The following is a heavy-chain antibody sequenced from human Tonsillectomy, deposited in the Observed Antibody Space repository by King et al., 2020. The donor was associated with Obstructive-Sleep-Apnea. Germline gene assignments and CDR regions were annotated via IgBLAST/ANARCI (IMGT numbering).Heavy chain of an antibody. D-gene: IGHD3-9*01. CDR3: ARGGDWSLVYGMDV. V-gene: IGHV3-30*04. Sequence: VQLVESGGGVVQPGRSLRLSCAASGFTFSSYAMHWVRQAPGKGLEWVAVISYDGSNKYYADSVKGRFTISRDNSKNTLYLQMNSLRAEDTAVYYCARGGDWSLVYGMDVWGQGTTVTVSS. CDR2: ISYDGSNK. CDR1: GFTFSSYA. J-gene: IGHJ6*02.